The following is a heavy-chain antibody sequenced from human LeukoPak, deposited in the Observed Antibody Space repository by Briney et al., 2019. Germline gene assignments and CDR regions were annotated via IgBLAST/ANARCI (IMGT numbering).Heavy chain of an antibody. CDR2: ISGSSTYI. J-gene: IGHJ5*01. CDR1: GFTFSSFT. V-gene: IGHV3-21*01. Sequence: AGGSLRLSCAASGFTFSSFTMNWVRQAPGTGLEWVSSISGSSTYIYYADSVKGRFTISRDNAKNSLYLQMNSLRDEDTAIYCCARDESSPTIFEVAPGDSWGQGTLVTVSS. D-gene: IGHD3-3*01. CDR3: ARDESSPTIFEVAPGDS.